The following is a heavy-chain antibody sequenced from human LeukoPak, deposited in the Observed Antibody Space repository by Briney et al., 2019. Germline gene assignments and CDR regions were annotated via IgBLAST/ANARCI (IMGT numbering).Heavy chain of an antibody. CDR2: INHSGST. J-gene: IGHJ4*02. CDR3: AREARRGIAAAGTDY. V-gene: IGHV4-34*01. CDR1: GGSFSGYY. D-gene: IGHD6-13*01. Sequence: SETLSLTCAVYGGSFSGYYWSWIRQPPGKGLEWIGEINHSGSTNYNPSLKSRVTISVDTSKNQFSLKLSSVTAADTAVYYCAREARRGIAAAGTDYWGQGTLVTVSS.